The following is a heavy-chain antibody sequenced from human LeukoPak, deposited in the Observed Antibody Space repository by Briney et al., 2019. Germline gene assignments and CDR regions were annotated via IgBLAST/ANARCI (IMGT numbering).Heavy chain of an antibody. CDR3: ARKGDCSSTSCYHY. CDR1: GFTFSSYA. V-gene: IGHV3-64*01. CDR2: ISSNGGST. D-gene: IGHD2-2*01. Sequence: PWGSLRLSCAASGFTFSSYAMHWVRQAPGKGLEYVSAISSNGGSTYYANSVKGRFTISRDNSKNTLYLQMGSLRAEDMAVYYCARKGDCSSTSCYHYWGQGTLVTVSS. J-gene: IGHJ4*02.